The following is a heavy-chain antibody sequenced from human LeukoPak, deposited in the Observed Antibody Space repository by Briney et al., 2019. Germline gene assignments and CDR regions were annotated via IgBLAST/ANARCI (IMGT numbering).Heavy chain of an antibody. CDR1: GFTFSSCG. J-gene: IGHJ4*02. Sequence: GGSLRLSCAASGFTFSSCGMHWVRQAPGKGLEWVAVISYDGSNKYYADSVKGRFTISRDNSKNTLYLQMNSLRAEDTAVYYCAKGARYFDWLFNFDYWGQGTLVTVSS. D-gene: IGHD3-9*01. CDR3: AKGARYFDWLFNFDY. V-gene: IGHV3-30*18. CDR2: ISYDGSNK.